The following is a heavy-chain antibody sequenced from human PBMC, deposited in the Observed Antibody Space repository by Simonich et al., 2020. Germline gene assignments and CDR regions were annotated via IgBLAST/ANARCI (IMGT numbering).Heavy chain of an antibody. CDR1: GFTFDDYA. CDR2: ISWKSGSI. J-gene: IGHJ1*01. Sequence: EVQLVESGGGLVQPGRSLRLSCAASGFTFDDYAKHWVRQAPGSGLEWVSGISWKSGSICYADSVKGRFTISRDNAKNSLYLQMNSLRAEDTALYYCAKDVAAAGTEYFQHWGQGTLVTVSS. D-gene: IGHD6-13*01. V-gene: IGHV3-9*01. CDR3: AKDVAAAGTEYFQH.